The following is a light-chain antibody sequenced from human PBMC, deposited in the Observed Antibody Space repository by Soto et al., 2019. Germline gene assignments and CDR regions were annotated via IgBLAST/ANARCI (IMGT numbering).Light chain of an antibody. Sequence: EIVLTQSASTLSVSPGERVTLSWRASQSVSSNLAWYQQKPGRAPRLLIYGASTRATGIPARFSGSGSGTEFNLTISSLQSEDFAVYYCQQYNNWRKTFGQGTKVDI. J-gene: IGKJ1*01. V-gene: IGKV3-15*01. CDR1: QSVSSN. CDR3: QQYNNWRKT. CDR2: GAS.